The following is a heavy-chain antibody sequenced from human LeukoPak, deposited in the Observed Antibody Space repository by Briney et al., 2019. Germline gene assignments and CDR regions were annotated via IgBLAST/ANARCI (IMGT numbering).Heavy chain of an antibody. CDR1: GFTFSSYS. Sequence: SGGSLRLFCAASGFTFSSYSMNWVRQAPGKGLEWVSSISSSSSYIYYADSVKGRFTISRDNAKNSLYLQMNSLRAEDTAVYYCARDLEGQWLVFDYWGQRTLVTVSS. CDR3: ARDLEGQWLVFDY. CDR2: ISSSSSYI. D-gene: IGHD6-19*01. J-gene: IGHJ4*02. V-gene: IGHV3-21*01.